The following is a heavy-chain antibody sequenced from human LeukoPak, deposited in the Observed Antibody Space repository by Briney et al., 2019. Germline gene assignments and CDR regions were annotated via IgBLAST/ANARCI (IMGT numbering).Heavy chain of an antibody. CDR3: ARDNQGYSGYVRWFDP. D-gene: IGHD5-12*01. Sequence: SVKGRFTVARDNAKNSLYLQMNSLRAEDTAVYYCARDNQGYSGYVRWFDPWGQGTLVTVSS. J-gene: IGHJ5*02. V-gene: IGHV3-21*01.